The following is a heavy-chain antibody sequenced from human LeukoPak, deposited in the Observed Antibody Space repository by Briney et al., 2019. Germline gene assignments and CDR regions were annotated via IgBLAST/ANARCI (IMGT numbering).Heavy chain of an antibody. Sequence: SETLSLTCSVSGGSTRNSSYYWGWIRQHPGKGLEWIGSFSYPRSTHSNPSLKSRVTLSVDTSKNQFPLKLNSVTPADTAVYYCARTIFGVALYFDDWGQGTLVTVSS. CDR2: FSYPRST. J-gene: IGHJ4*02. D-gene: IGHD3-3*01. V-gene: IGHV4-39*01. CDR3: ARTIFGVALYFDD. CDR1: GGSTRNSSYY.